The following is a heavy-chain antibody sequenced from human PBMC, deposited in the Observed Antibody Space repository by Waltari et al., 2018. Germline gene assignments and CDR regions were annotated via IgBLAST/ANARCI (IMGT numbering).Heavy chain of an antibody. Sequence: DVQLVESGGGLVQPGGSLRLSCAASGFTFSNYALHWVRQAPGKGLEYVSAINSNGGRTYYANSVKGRFTVSRDNSKNTLYLQMGSLRAEDIAVYYCARDGSYFYYDYWGLGTLVTVSS. D-gene: IGHD3-10*01. J-gene: IGHJ4*02. CDR2: INSNGGRT. CDR3: ARDGSYFYYDY. V-gene: IGHV3-64*01. CDR1: GFTFSNYA.